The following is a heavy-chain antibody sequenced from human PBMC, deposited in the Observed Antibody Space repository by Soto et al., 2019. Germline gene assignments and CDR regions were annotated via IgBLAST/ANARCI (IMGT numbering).Heavy chain of an antibody. V-gene: IGHV4-34*01. D-gene: IGHD1-20*01. CDR1: GGSISSHY. CDR3: ARGSWSIRFQH. CDR2: VNHNRGT. J-gene: IGHJ1*01. Sequence: PSETLSLTCTVSGGSISSHYWTRIRQPPGKGLEWIGEVNHNRGTNYNPSLKSRVTISEDTSKNQFSLNLNSVTAADTAVYYCARGSWSIRFQHWGQGSLVTVSS.